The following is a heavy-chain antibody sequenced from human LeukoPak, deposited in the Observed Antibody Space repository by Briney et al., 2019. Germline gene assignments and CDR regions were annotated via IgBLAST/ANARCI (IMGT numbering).Heavy chain of an antibody. D-gene: IGHD1-7*01. Sequence: PSETLSLTCTVSGGSISSSSHYWGWIRQPPGKGLEWIGSMYYRGSTYHNPSLKSRVTISVDTSKNQFSLKLSSVTAADTAVYYCARGPSPGDNWNYRDYWGQGTLVTVSS. V-gene: IGHV4-39*07. J-gene: IGHJ4*02. CDR1: GGSISSSSHY. CDR2: MYYRGST. CDR3: ARGPSPGDNWNYRDY.